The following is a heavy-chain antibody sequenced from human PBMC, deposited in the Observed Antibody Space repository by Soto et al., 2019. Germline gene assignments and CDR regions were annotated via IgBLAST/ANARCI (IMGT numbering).Heavy chain of an antibody. CDR3: ATWRLREHAYDI. Sequence: DVQLVESGGGLIQPGGSLRLSCEASGLTVTGKKYVAWVRQAPGKGLEWGSGVYDTDGIYYADSVKGRFTSSRDNSKTIVYLEMNSLTPDDTAVYYCATWRLREHAYDIWGLGTTVTVSS. CDR1: GLTVTGKKY. D-gene: IGHD4-17*01. J-gene: IGHJ3*02. V-gene: IGHV3-53*01. CDR2: VYDTDGI.